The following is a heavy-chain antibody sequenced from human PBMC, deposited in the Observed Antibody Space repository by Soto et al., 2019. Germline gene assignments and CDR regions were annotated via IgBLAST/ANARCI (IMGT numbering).Heavy chain of an antibody. V-gene: IGHV4-34*01. CDR1: GGSFSGYY. CDR3: ARVGYSSSWYWFDR. J-gene: IGHJ5*02. D-gene: IGHD6-13*01. CDR2: INHSGST. Sequence: PSETLSLTCAVYGGSFSGYYWSWIRQPPGKGLEWIGEINHSGSTNYNPSLKSRVTISVDTSKNQFSLKLSSVTAADTAVYYCARVGYSSSWYWFDRWGQGTLVTVSS.